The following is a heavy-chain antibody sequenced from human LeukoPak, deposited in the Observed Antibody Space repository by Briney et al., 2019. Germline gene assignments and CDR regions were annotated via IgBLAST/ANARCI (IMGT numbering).Heavy chain of an antibody. V-gene: IGHV3-9*03. J-gene: IGHJ4*02. D-gene: IGHD3-10*01. CDR2: ISWNSGSI. Sequence: GRSLRLSCAASGFTFDDYAMHWVRQAPGKGLEWVSGISWNSGSIGYADSVKGRFTISRDNAKNSLYLQMNSLRAEDMALYYCAKDMGYGSGSYGFDYWGQGTLVTVSS. CDR1: GFTFDDYA. CDR3: AKDMGYGSGSYGFDY.